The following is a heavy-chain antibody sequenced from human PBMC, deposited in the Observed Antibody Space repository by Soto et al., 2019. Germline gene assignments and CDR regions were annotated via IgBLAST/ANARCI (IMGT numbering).Heavy chain of an antibody. V-gene: IGHV1-18*01. CDR1: GYTFTSYG. CDR2: ISAYNGNT. Sequence: GASVKVSCKASGYTFTSYGISWVRQAPGQGLEWMGWISAYNGNTNYAQKLQGRVTMTTDTSTSTAYMELRSLRSDDTAVYYCARDPAILTVTPPGNYYGMDVWGQGTTVTVSS. D-gene: IGHD4-17*01. CDR3: ARDPAILTVTPPGNYYGMDV. J-gene: IGHJ6*02.